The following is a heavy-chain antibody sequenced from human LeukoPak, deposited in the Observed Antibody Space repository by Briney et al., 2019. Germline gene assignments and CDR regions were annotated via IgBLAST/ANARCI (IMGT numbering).Heavy chain of an antibody. V-gene: IGHV3-48*01. J-gene: IGHJ4*02. CDR2: ITLSSSTI. CDR1: GFNFNNFN. D-gene: IGHD6-13*01. CDR3: AREPSYTSSWYTSCDY. Sequence: GGSLRLSCVASGFNFNNFNMNWVRQVPGKGLEWVSYITLSSSTIYYADSVKGRFTISRDNAKNSVYLQMNSLRAEDTAVYYCAREPSYTSSWYTSCDYWGQGTLVTVSS.